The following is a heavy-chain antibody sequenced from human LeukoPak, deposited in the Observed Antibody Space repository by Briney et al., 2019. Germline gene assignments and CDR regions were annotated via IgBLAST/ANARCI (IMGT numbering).Heavy chain of an antibody. D-gene: IGHD6-13*01. J-gene: IGHJ4*02. Sequence: SVKVSCKASGGTFSSYAISWVRQAPGQGLEWMGRIIPILGIANYAQKFRGRVAITADKSTCTAYMELSSLRSEDTAVYYCARGKYSSSCYDYWGQGTLVTVSS. V-gene: IGHV1-69*04. CDR1: GGTFSSYA. CDR3: ARGKYSSSCYDY. CDR2: IIPILGIA.